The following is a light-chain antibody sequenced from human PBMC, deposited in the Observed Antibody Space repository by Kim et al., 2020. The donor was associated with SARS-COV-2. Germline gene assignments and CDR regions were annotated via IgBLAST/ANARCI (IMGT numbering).Light chain of an antibody. CDR3: APLYDSLDVWM. Sequence: GQRVTTSCSCSSSNIGGYTLNCYHQLPPAPPPLLIDSHDRRPSWVSARVSCSNSATSASLPTSSVLSADEDDYYCAPLYDSLDVWMFGGGTQLTVL. CDR2: SHD. V-gene: IGLV1-44*01. J-gene: IGLJ3*02. CDR1: SSNIGGYT.